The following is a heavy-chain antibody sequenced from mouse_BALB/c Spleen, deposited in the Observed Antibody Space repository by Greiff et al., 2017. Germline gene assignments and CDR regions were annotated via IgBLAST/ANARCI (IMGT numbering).Heavy chain of an antibody. CDR3: ARDRGTTGVYFDY. V-gene: IGHV7-3*02. D-gene: IGHD1-1*01. J-gene: IGHJ2*01. CDR2: IRNKANGYTT. Sequence: EVKLMESGGGLVQPGGSLRLSCATSGFTFTDYYMSWVRQPPGKALEWLGFIRNKANGYTTEYSASVKGRFTISRDNSQSILYLQMNTLRAEDSATYYCARDRGTTGVYFDYWGQGTTLTVSS. CDR1: GFTFTDYY.